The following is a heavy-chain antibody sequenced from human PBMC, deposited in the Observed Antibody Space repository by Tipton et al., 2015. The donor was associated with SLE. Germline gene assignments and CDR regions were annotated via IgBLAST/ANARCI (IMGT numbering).Heavy chain of an antibody. Sequence: LRLSCTVSGGSISSYYWSWIRQPPGKGLEWIGEINHSGSTNYNPSLKSRVTISVDTSKNQFSRKLSSVTAADTAVYYCARAEDCSSTSCPMDVWGKGTTVTVSS. V-gene: IGHV4-34*01. CDR3: ARAEDCSSTSCPMDV. J-gene: IGHJ6*03. D-gene: IGHD2-2*01. CDR1: GGSISSYY. CDR2: INHSGST.